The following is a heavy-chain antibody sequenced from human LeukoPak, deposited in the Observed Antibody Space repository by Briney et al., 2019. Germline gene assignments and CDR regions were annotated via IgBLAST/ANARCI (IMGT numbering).Heavy chain of an antibody. CDR2: IYNSGST. J-gene: IGHJ6*02. D-gene: IGHD6-13*01. CDR1: GDSLRRYY. V-gene: IGHV4-4*07. CDR3: ARANWVAAAGTARRRSYYGMDV. Sequence: SETLSLTYTVSGDSLRRYYWSWLRQPAGKGLEWIGRIYNSGSTNYNPSLTSRVNISVDTSKNKFSLKLSSETAADTAVYYCARANWVAAAGTARRRSYYGMDVWGQGTTVTVSS.